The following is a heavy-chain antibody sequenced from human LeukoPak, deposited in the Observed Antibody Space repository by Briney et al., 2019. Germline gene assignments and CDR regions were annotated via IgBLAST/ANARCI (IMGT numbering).Heavy chain of an antibody. CDR1: GFTFSSYA. CDR2: ISGSGGST. CDR3: AKDRRWLQLHHYFDY. D-gene: IGHD5-24*01. V-gene: IGHV3-23*01. J-gene: IGHJ4*02. Sequence: GGSLRLSCAASGFTFSSYAMSWVRQAPGKGLEGVSAISGSGGSTYYADSVKGRFTISRDNSKNTLYLQMNSLRAEDTAVYYCAKDRRWLQLHHYFDYWGQGTLVTVSS.